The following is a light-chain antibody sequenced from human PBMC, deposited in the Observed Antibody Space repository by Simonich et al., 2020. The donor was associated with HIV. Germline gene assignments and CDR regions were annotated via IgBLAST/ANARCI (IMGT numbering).Light chain of an antibody. CDR1: QSVLYSSNNKNS. CDR2: WAS. J-gene: IGKJ3*01. V-gene: IGKV4-1*01. Sequence: DIVMTQYPDSLTMSLGERAPINRRSCQSVLYSSNNKNSVAVYQHKPGQPPKLIIYWASTRQSGVPDRFSGSGSGTDFTLTISSLQAEDVAVYYCQQYYETPFTFGPGTKVDIK. CDR3: QQYYETPFT.